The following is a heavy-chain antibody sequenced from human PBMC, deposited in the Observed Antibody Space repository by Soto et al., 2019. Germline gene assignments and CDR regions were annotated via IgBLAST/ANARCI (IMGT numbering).Heavy chain of an antibody. V-gene: IGHV4-39*02. CDR2: VYHDGTN. Sequence: PSETLSLTCSVSGASIDDRGHHWSWLRRSPGRGLEWLGSVYHDGTNYYNPSLKSRVSVSGDTSKNQFSLKLASVTAADTAVYYCARDKGISVVGFFRKDPYFGLDVWGTGTTVTVSS. J-gene: IGHJ6*04. CDR3: ARDKGISVVGFFRKDPYFGLDV. CDR1: GASIDDRGHH. D-gene: IGHD2-15*01.